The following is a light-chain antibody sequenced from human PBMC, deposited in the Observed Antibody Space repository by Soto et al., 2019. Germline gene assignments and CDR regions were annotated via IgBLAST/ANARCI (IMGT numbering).Light chain of an antibody. CDR3: HQATSGLRT. Sequence: IVMTQSPATLSMSPGDRATLSCRASQNVATNVAWYQQKPGQAPRLLIYGASIRATGVPARFSGSGSGTEFTLTIDSLRSEDFAVFYCHQATSGLRTFGRGTRVEV. V-gene: IGKV3-15*01. CDR1: QNVATN. CDR2: GAS. J-gene: IGKJ1*01.